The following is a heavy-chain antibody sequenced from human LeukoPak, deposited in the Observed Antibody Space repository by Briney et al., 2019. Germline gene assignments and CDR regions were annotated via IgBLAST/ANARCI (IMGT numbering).Heavy chain of an antibody. J-gene: IGHJ4*02. CDR1: GFTFSNAW. CDR2: IKSKTDGGTT. D-gene: IGHD3-3*01. V-gene: IGHV3-15*01. Sequence: GGSLRLSCAASGFTFSNAWMSWVRQAPGKGLEWVGRIKSKTDGGTTDYAAPVKGRFTISRDDSKNTLYLQMNSLKTEDTAVYYCTTGPPGYYDFWSGYYPDYWGQGTLVTVSS. CDR3: TTGPPGYYDFWSGYYPDY.